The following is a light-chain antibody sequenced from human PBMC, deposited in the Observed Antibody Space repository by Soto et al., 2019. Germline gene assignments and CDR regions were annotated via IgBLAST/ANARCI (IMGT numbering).Light chain of an antibody. V-gene: IGLV1-47*01. CDR2: NDN. CDR3: ATWDDSLSGSVV. CDR1: SSNLGSNS. Sequence: QSVLTQPPSASGTPGQRVTISCSGSSSNLGSNSVRWYQQFPGAAPKLLIYNDNQRRSGVPDRFSASKSGTSASLAISGLRAEDEADYYCATWDDSLSGSVVFGGGTKLPVL. J-gene: IGLJ2*01.